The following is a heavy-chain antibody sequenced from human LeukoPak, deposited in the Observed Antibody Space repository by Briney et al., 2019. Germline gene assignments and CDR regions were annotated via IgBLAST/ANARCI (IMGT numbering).Heavy chain of an antibody. J-gene: IGHJ4*02. CDR2: IYPSDSDT. D-gene: IGHD2-2*01. V-gene: IGHV5-51*01. Sequence: GESLKISCKASGYSFTDYWIGWVRQMPGKGLEWMGIIYPSDSDTRYSPSFQGQVTISADKSITTAYLQWSSLKASDTAMYYCARMMRTSYWYLDYWGQGTLVTVSS. CDR3: ARMMRTSYWYLDY. CDR1: GYSFTDYW.